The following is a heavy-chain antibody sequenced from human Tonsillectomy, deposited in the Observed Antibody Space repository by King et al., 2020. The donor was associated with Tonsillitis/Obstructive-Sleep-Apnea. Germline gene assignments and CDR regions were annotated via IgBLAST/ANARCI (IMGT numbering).Heavy chain of an antibody. Sequence: VQLVESGAEVKKPGESLKISCKGSGYNFTTHWIGWVRQMPGKGLEWMGIIYPGDSDTRYSPSFQGQVTISADKSISTAYLQWSTLKASDTAVYYCARRGSSSFINWFDPWGQGTRVTVSA. D-gene: IGHD2-2*01. CDR1: GYNFTTHW. CDR2: IYPGDSDT. J-gene: IGHJ5*02. V-gene: IGHV5-51*01. CDR3: ARRGSSSFINWFDP.